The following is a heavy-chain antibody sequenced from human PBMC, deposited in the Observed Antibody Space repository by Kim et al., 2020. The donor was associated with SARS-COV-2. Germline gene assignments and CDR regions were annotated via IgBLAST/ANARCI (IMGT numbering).Heavy chain of an antibody. CDR1: GFTFSSNG. Sequence: GGSLRLSCAASGFTFSSNGMHWVRQAPGKGLEWVAVISYDGSNKYYADSVKGRFTISRDNSKNTLYLQMNSLRAEDTAVYYCAKDSGPRSASSSFSFDYWGQGTLVTVSS. CDR2: ISYDGSNK. J-gene: IGHJ4*02. D-gene: IGHD6-13*01. CDR3: AKDSGPRSASSSFSFDY. V-gene: IGHV3-30*18.